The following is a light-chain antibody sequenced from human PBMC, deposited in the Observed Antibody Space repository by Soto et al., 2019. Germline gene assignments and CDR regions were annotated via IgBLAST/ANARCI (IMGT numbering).Light chain of an antibody. CDR3: GSSTRSKSVI. CDR1: SSDVGAYDY. J-gene: IGLJ2*01. Sequence: QSALTQPASVSGSPGQSIAISCTGTSSDVGAYDYVSWYQQHPGKAPKVMVFDVNHRPSGVSNRFSGSKSGNTASLTITGLQAEDEADYYCGSSTRSKSVIFGGWTKLTVL. CDR2: DVN. V-gene: IGLV2-14*03.